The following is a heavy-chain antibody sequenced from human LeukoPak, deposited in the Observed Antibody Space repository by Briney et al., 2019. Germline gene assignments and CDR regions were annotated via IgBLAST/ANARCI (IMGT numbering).Heavy chain of an antibody. CDR1: GDSISSYY. CDR3: ARFQYYYDSSSRYMDV. CDR2: IYYSGST. D-gene: IGHD3-22*01. J-gene: IGHJ6*03. V-gene: IGHV4-59*01. Sequence: PSETLSLTCTVSGDSISSYYWSWIRQPPGKGLEWIGYIYYSGSTNYNPSLKSRVTISVDTSKNQFSLKLSSVTAADTAVYYCARFQYYYDSSSRYMDVWGKGTTVTVSS.